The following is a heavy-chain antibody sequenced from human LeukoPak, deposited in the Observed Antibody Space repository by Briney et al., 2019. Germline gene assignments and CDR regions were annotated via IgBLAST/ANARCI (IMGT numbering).Heavy chain of an antibody. CDR2: IYPGDSDT. Sequence: PGESLNISCRGSGYSFTTYWIGWVRRMPGKGLEWMGIIYPGDSDTRYTPSFQGQVTMSVDKSINTAYLQWSSLKASDTAMYYCARINRGSSWYWYNWFDPWGQGTLVTVSS. CDR3: ARINRGSSWYWYNWFDP. CDR1: GYSFTTYW. J-gene: IGHJ5*02. V-gene: IGHV5-51*01. D-gene: IGHD6-13*01.